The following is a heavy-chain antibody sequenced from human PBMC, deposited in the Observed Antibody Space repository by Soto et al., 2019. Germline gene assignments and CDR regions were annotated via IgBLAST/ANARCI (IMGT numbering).Heavy chain of an antibody. Sequence: SETLSLTCTVSGGSISSSSYYWGWIRQPPGKGLEWIGSIYYSGSTYYNPSLKSRVTISVDTSKNQFSLKLSSVTAADTAVYYCAREKQQRVLGHFDYWGQETLVTVS. CDR1: GGSISSSSYY. J-gene: IGHJ4*02. D-gene: IGHD6-13*01. CDR2: IYYSGST. V-gene: IGHV4-39*02. CDR3: AREKQQRVLGHFDY.